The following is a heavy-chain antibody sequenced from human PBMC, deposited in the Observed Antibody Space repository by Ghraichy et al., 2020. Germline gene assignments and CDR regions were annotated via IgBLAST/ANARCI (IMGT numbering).Heavy chain of an antibody. CDR2: ITGTGANT. CDR3: SRDGVPHSHSD. Sequence: GGSLRLSCAASGFIFSNYAMTWVRQAPGKGLEWVSSITGTGANTYYEDSVKGRFTISRDNSKNTLYLQMNSLRAEDTAVYFCSRDGVPHSHSDWGQGTLVTVSS. J-gene: IGHJ4*02. CDR1: GFIFSNYA. V-gene: IGHV3-23*01. D-gene: IGHD4-11*01.